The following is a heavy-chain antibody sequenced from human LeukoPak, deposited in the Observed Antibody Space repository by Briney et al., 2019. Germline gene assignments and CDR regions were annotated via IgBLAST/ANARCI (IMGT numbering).Heavy chain of an antibody. CDR3: ARDSNLEYSSSRGLGR. CDR1: GGPISSY. Sequence: SETLSLTCTVSGGPISSYWSWIRQPAGKGLEWIGRIYASGSTYYNPSLKSRVTMSVDTSKNQFPLRLTTVTAADTAVYYCARDSNLEYSSSRGLGRWGQGTLVTVSS. D-gene: IGHD6-6*01. J-gene: IGHJ4*02. V-gene: IGHV4-4*07. CDR2: IYASGST.